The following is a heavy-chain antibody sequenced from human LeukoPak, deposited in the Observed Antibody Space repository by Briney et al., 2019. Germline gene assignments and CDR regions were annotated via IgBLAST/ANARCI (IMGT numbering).Heavy chain of an antibody. CDR3: ARGRPSYYGMDV. CDR1: GDSVSRNGAA. V-gene: IGHV6-1*01. Sequence: SQTLSLTCAISGDSVSRNGAAWNWIRQSPWRGLEWLGRTYYRSKWYNDYAVFVKSRVTINPDTSKNQFSLQLNSVTPEDAAVSFCARGRPSYYGMDVWGQGTTVTVSS. J-gene: IGHJ6*02. CDR2: TYYRSKWYN.